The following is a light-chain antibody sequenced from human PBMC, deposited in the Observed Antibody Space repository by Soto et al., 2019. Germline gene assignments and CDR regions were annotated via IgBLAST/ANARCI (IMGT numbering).Light chain of an antibody. V-gene: IGKV1-33*01. CDR1: QDISYY. CDR3: QQYDNPNLTVT. CDR2: DPS. Sequence: DIQMTQSPSSLSASVGDRVTITCQASQDISYYLNWYQQKPGKAPKLLIYDPSNLETGVPSRFSGSGSGTDFTFTISSLQPEDIATYYCQQYDNPNLTVTFGGGTKVEIK. J-gene: IGKJ4*01.